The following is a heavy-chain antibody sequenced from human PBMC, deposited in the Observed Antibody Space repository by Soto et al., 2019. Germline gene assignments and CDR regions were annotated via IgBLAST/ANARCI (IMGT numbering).Heavy chain of an antibody. CDR3: ARQQPPTMHYYYYGMDV. D-gene: IGHD1-1*01. V-gene: IGHV4-39*01. Sequence: QLQLQESGPGLVKPSETLSLTCTVSGGSISSSSYYWGWIRQPPGKGLEWIGSIYYSGSTYYNPSLKSRVTISVDTSKNQFSLKLSSVTAADTAVYYCARQQPPTMHYYYYGMDVWGQGTTVTVSS. CDR2: IYYSGST. CDR1: GGSISSSSYY. J-gene: IGHJ6*02.